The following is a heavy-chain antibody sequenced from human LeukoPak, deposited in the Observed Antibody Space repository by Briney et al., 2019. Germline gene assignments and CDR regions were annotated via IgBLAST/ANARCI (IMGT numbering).Heavy chain of an antibody. J-gene: IGHJ4*02. V-gene: IGHV3-30*18. CDR1: GFTFSTYG. D-gene: IGHD6-19*01. CDR3: AKDREVAGTFLPDY. CDR2: ISYDESNE. Sequence: GGSLRLSCAASGFTFSTYGMHWVRQAPGMGLEWVALISYDESNEYHADSVKGRFSVSRDNSKKTLYLQMNGLRAEDTAVYYCAKDREVAGTFLPDYWGQGTLVTVSS.